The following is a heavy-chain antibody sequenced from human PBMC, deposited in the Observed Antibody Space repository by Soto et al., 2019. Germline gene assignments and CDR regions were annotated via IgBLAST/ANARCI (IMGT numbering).Heavy chain of an antibody. J-gene: IGHJ4*02. D-gene: IGHD6-19*01. CDR3: ARLSSSGWPIEY. CDR2: TYYSGNT. V-gene: IGHV4-31*03. Sequence: SETLSLTCTVSGGCISSGGYYWNWIRQHPGKGLEWIGYTYYSGNTYYNPSLNSRVTISADTSKSQFSLRLSSVTAADTAVYYCARLSSSGWPIEYWGQGTLVTVSS. CDR1: GGCISSGGYY.